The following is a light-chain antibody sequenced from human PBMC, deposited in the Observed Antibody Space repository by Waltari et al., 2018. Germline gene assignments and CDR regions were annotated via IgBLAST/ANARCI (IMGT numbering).Light chain of an antibody. CDR3: MQAQKAPLT. CDR1: HSLLHAKGSNY. Sequence: DIVMTNSPPSLPATPCESASISCRSSHSLLHAKGSNYVDWYLQQPGQSAQLLIYLASNRASGGPDRCSGSGSGTTVTTIISRVEAEDVGAYYCMQAQKAPLTCGPGTKVDIK. CDR2: LAS. J-gene: IGKJ3*01. V-gene: IGKV2-28*01.